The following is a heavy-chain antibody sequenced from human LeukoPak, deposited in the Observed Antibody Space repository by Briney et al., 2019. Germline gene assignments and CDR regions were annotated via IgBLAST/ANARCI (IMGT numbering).Heavy chain of an antibody. CDR3: AKDHYWSIDY. CDR2: IKGDGIST. V-gene: IGHV3-74*01. J-gene: IGHJ4*02. Sequence: GGSLRLSCAASGFYFSSNWMHWVRHAPRQGLVWVSRIKGDGISTNYADSVKGQFTISRDIAKNTLYLQMNSLRAEDTGVYYCAKDHYWSIDYWGRGTLVTVSS. D-gene: IGHD3-3*01. CDR1: GFYFSSNW.